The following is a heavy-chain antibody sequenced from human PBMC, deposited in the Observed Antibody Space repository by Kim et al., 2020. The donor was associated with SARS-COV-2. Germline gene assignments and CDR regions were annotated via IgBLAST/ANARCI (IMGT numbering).Heavy chain of an antibody. D-gene: IGHD3-10*01. CDR3: ARDGWFGELNTNAFDI. V-gene: IGHV4-59*01. Sequence: SLNRRVTISVDTSKNQFSLKLSSVTAADTAVYYCARDGWFGELNTNAFDIWGQGTMVTVSS. J-gene: IGHJ3*02.